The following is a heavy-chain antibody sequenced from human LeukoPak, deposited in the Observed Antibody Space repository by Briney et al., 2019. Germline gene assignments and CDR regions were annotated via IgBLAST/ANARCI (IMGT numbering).Heavy chain of an antibody. D-gene: IGHD7-27*01. CDR3: ARRVLWGISNDAFDI. CDR2: INPNSGGT. J-gene: IGHJ3*02. CDR1: GYTFTGYY. Sequence: ASVKVSCKASGYTFTGYYMHWVRQAPGQGLEWMGWINPNSGGTNYAQKFQGRVTMTRGTSISTAYMELSRLRSDDTAVYYCARRVLWGISNDAFDIWGQGTMVTVSS. V-gene: IGHV1-2*02.